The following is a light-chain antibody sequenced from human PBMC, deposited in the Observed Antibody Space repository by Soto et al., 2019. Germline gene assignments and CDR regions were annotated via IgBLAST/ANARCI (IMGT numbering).Light chain of an antibody. V-gene: IGLV1-36*01. J-gene: IGLJ1*01. CDR2: YDD. Sequence: QSVLTQPPSVAEAPRQRVTISCSGSSFNIGDNAVNWYQQFPGKAPKLLIYYDDLLPSGVSDRFSGSKSGTSASLVISGLQSDDEADYYCSAWDDTLNGFVFETGTKVTVL. CDR3: SAWDDTLNGFV. CDR1: SFNIGDNA.